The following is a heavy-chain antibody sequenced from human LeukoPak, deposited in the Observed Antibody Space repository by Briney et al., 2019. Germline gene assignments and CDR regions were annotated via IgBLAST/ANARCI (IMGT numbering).Heavy chain of an antibody. CDR2: TWIDGTTT. J-gene: IGHJ4*02. CDR3: AKVLVLVSANRYYFDY. V-gene: IGHV3-33*06. CDR1: GFTFSSCD. Sequence: GGSLRLSCAASGFTFSSCDMHWVRQAPGKGLEWVAVTWIDGTTTLYADSVKGRFTISRDNSKNTLYLQMNSLRAEDTAVYYCAKVLVLVSANRYYFDYWGQGTLVTVSS. D-gene: IGHD2-15*01.